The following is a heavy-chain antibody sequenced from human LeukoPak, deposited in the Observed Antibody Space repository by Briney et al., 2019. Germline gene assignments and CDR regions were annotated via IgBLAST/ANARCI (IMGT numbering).Heavy chain of an antibody. CDR1: GFTVSSNY. Sequence: WGSLRLSCAASGFTVSSNYMSWIRQAPGKGLEWVSVIYSGGSTYYADSVKGRFTISRDNSKNTLYLQMNSLRAEDTAVYYCAYSSGWYPLDYWGQGTLVTVSS. D-gene: IGHD6-19*01. V-gene: IGHV3-66*01. CDR3: AYSSGWYPLDY. J-gene: IGHJ4*02. CDR2: IYSGGST.